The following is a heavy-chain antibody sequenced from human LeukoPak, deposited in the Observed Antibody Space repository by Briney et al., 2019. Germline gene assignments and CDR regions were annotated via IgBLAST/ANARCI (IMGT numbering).Heavy chain of an antibody. CDR3: AKDTAASWFYYFDY. CDR2: ISWNSGSI. Sequence: GGSLRLSCAASGFTFDDYAMHWVRQAPGKGLEWVSGISWNSGSIGYADSVKGRFTISRDNAKNSLYLQMNSLRAEDTALYYCAKDTAASWFYYFDYWGQGTLVTVSS. CDR1: GFTFDDYA. V-gene: IGHV3-9*01. D-gene: IGHD3-9*01. J-gene: IGHJ4*02.